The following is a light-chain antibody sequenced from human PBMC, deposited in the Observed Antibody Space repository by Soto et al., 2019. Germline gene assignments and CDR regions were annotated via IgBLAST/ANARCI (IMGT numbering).Light chain of an antibody. Sequence: QSVLTQPASMSGPPGQWITISCIGTSYDVGNYNYVSWYQHHADRAPKLIIYDVSSRPSGVSDRFSGSKSGNTASLTISGLQPEDEANYYCSSYTSTCTYVFGTGTKVTVL. J-gene: IGLJ1*01. V-gene: IGLV2-14*03. CDR1: SYDVGNYNY. CDR3: SSYTSTCTYV. CDR2: DVS.